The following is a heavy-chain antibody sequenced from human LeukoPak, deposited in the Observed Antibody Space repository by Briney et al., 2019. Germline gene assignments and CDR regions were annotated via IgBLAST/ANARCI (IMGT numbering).Heavy chain of an antibody. D-gene: IGHD7-27*01. Sequence: GGSLRLSCAASGFTFSSYGMHWVRQAPGKGLEWVAFIRYDGSNKYYADSVKGRFTISRDNSKNTLYLQMNSLRAEDTAVYYCARDLLGKDYYYYMDVWGKGTTVTVSS. CDR3: ARDLLGKDYYYYMDV. CDR2: IRYDGSNK. J-gene: IGHJ6*03. CDR1: GFTFSSYG. V-gene: IGHV3-30*02.